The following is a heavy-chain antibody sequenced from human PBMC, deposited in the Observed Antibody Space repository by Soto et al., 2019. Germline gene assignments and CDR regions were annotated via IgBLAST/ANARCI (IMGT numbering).Heavy chain of an antibody. CDR1: GFTFSSYW. CDR3: ASSPHKDSRPDY. Sequence: PGGSLRLSCAASGFTFSSYWMSWVRQASGRGLEWMANIKYDGSEKYYVDSVKGRLTISRDNAKNSLYLQMNSLRAEDTAVYYCASSPHKDSRPDYWGQGTLVTVSS. J-gene: IGHJ4*02. D-gene: IGHD3-22*01. V-gene: IGHV3-7*03. CDR2: IKYDGSEK.